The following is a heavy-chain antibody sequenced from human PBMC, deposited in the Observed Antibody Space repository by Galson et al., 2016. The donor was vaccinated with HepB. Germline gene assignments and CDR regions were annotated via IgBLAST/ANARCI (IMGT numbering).Heavy chain of an antibody. CDR2: IWHDGGKE. V-gene: IGHV3-33*01. J-gene: IGHJ6*04. CDR1: GFSFSSHG. Sequence: SLRLSCAASGFSFSSHGMHWVRQAPGKGLEWVAIIWHDGGKENYAESVKGRFTISRDNSKNTLYLEVSSLRAEDTAVYFCARAMSGWNNVYGMDVWGKGTTVSVSS. CDR3: ARAMSGWNNVYGMDV. D-gene: IGHD1/OR15-1a*01.